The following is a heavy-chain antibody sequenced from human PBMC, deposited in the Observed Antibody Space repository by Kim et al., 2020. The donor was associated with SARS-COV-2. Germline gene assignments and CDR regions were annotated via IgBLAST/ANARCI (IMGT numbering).Heavy chain of an antibody. CDR1: GFTFGDYA. CDR2: IRSKAYGGTT. D-gene: IGHD1-20*01. J-gene: IGHJ4*02. Sequence: GGSLRLSCTASGFTFGDYAMSWFRQAPGKGLEWVGFIRSKAYGGTTEYAASVKGRFTISRDDSKSIAYLQMNSLKTEDTAVYYCTRVRDNWNDWVPVYYFDYWGQGTLVTVSS. V-gene: IGHV3-49*03. CDR3: TRVRDNWNDWVPVYYFDY.